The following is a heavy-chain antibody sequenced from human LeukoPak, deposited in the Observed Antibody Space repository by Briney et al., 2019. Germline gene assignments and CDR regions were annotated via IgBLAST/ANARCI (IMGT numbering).Heavy chain of an antibody. CDR1: GGSIRSSYYY. CDR3: ATPMVGRAAAGTQAVY. J-gene: IGHJ4*02. CDR2: IYDSGST. D-gene: IGHD6-13*01. Sequence: SETLSLTCTVSGGSIRSSYYYWGWIRQPPGKGLEWIGSIYDSGSTYYNPSLKSRVTISVDTSKNQFSLKLSSVTAADTAVYYCATPMVGRAAAGTQAVYWGQGTLVTVSS. V-gene: IGHV4-39*01.